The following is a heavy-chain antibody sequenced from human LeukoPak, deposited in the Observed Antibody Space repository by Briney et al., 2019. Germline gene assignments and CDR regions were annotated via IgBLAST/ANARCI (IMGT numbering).Heavy chain of an antibody. J-gene: IGHJ6*02. Sequence: GGSLRLPCAASGFTFSSYAMSWVRQAPGKGLEWVSAISGSGGLTYYADSVKGRFTISRDNSKNTLYLQMNSLRAEDTAVYYCAKDNGYYSYYGMDVWGQGTTVTVSS. D-gene: IGHD2-8*01. V-gene: IGHV3-23*01. CDR2: ISGSGGLT. CDR3: AKDNGYYSYYGMDV. CDR1: GFTFSSYA.